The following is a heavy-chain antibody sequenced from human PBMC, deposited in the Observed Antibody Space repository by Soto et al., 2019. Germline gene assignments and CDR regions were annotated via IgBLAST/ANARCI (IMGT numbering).Heavy chain of an antibody. Sequence: QVQLQESGPGLVKPSETLSLTCTVSGGSISSYYWSWIRQPPGKGLEWIGYIYYSGRTNYNPSLKSRVTRSVDTSKNQFSLKLSSVTAADTAVYYCARGYCSSISCYIWDNWFDPWGQGTLVTVSS. CDR1: GGSISSYY. CDR3: ARGYCSSISCYIWDNWFDP. J-gene: IGHJ5*02. D-gene: IGHD2-2*02. CDR2: IYYSGRT. V-gene: IGHV4-59*01.